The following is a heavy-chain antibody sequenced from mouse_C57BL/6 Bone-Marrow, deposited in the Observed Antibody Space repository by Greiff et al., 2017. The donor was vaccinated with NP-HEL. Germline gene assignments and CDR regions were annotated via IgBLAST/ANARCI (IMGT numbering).Heavy chain of an antibody. V-gene: IGHV1-67*01. J-gene: IGHJ4*01. CDR1: GYTFTDYA. CDR3: ARRLRGLYAMDY. CDR2: ISTYYGDA. D-gene: IGHD3-2*02. Sequence: VQVVESGPELVRPGVSVKISCKGSGYTFTDYAMHWVKQSHAKSLEWIGVISTYYGDASYNQKFKDKATMTVDKSSSTAYMELARLTSEDSAVYYCARRLRGLYAMDYWGQGTSVTVSS.